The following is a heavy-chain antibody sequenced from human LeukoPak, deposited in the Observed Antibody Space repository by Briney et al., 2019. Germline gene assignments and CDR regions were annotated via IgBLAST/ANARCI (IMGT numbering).Heavy chain of an antibody. CDR2: INHSGST. CDR3: ARTGRYYDSSSHPFDY. V-gene: IGHV4-34*01. D-gene: IGHD3-22*01. CDR1: GGSFSGYY. J-gene: IGHJ4*02. Sequence: SETLSLTCALYGGSFSGYYWSWIRQPPGKGLEWIGEINHSGSTNYNPSLKSRVTISVDTSKNQFSLKLSSVTAADTAVYYCARTGRYYDSSSHPFDYWGQGTLVTVSS.